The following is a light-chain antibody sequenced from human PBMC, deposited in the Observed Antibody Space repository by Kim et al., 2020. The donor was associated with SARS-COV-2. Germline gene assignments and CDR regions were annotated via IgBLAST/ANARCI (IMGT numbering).Light chain of an antibody. CDR3: HQYATSPWT. Sequence: DIVLTQSPDTLSLSSGEGATLSCRASQTVSLNYLAWYQQRPGQAPRLLIYGASSRATYIPDRFSGSGSGTDFTLTISRLEPEDFALYYFHQYATSPWTFGQGTKVDIK. CDR2: GAS. V-gene: IGKV3-20*01. J-gene: IGKJ1*01. CDR1: QTVSLNY.